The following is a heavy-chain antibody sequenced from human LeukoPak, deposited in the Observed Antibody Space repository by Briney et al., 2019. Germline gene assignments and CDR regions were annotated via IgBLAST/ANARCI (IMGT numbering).Heavy chain of an antibody. D-gene: IGHD6-19*01. CDR2: IWYDGSNK. J-gene: IGHJ4*02. CDR1: GFTFSSYG. Sequence: GRSLRLSCAASGFTFSSYGMHWVRQAPGKGLEWVAVIWYDGSNKYYADTVKGRFTISRDNSKNTLYPQMNSLRAEDTAVYYCAKSGSVAGIGPDYWGQGTLVTVSS. V-gene: IGHV3-33*06. CDR3: AKSGSVAGIGPDY.